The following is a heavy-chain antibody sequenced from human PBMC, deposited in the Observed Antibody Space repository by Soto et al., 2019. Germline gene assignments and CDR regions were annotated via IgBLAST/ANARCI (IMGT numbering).Heavy chain of an antibody. CDR3: TRDLYYFDSSADYGHNWFDP. J-gene: IGHJ5*02. V-gene: IGHV1-69*12. CDR1: GGTFSTYT. CDR2: IIPMFGTT. D-gene: IGHD3-22*01. Sequence: QVQLVQSGAEVKKPGSSVKVSCKASGGTFSTYTMSWVRQAPGQGLEWMGGIIPMFGTTTYAENFQGRVTITADESTSTAYMELTSLRAEDTAVYYCTRDLYYFDSSADYGHNWFDPWGQGTRVTVSS.